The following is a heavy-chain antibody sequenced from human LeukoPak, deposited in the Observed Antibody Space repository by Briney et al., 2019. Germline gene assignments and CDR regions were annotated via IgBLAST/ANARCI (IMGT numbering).Heavy chain of an antibody. CDR1: GGSISSYY. CDR2: IYYSGST. CDR3: ARVRRYQLLYEDY. V-gene: IGHV4-59*06. Sequence: SETLSLTCTVSGGSISSYYWSWIRQHPGKGLEWLGYIYYSGSTYYNPSLKSRVTISVDTSKNQFSLKLSSVTAADTAVYYCARVRRYQLLYEDYWGQGTLVTVSS. J-gene: IGHJ4*02. D-gene: IGHD2-2*02.